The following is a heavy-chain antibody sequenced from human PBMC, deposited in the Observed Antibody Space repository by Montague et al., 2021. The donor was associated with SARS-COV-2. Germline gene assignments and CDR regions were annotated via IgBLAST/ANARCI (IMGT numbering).Heavy chain of an antibody. V-gene: IGHV3-7*01. CDR1: GFTFSSYW. CDR3: ARWGGTHYYDSSGYYYDYYYYGMDV. J-gene: IGHJ6*02. Sequence: SLRLSCAASGFTFSSYWMSWVRQAPGKGLEWVAHIKQDGSEKNYVDSVKGRFTSSRDNAKKSLYLQMNSLRAEDTAVYYCARWGGTHYYDSSGYYYDYYYYGMDVWGQGTTVTVSS. CDR2: IKQDGSEK. D-gene: IGHD3-22*01.